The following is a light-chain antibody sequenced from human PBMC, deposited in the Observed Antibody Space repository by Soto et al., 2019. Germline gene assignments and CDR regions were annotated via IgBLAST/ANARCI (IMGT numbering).Light chain of an antibody. Sequence: DIQMTQSPSTLSASVGDRVTITCRASQSISTWLAWYQHKPGKAPKLLIYQASSLEGGVPSRFSGSGSGTEFTLTISSLQHDDFATYYCQQYNIYSRTFGQGTKVETK. CDR1: QSISTW. V-gene: IGKV1-5*03. J-gene: IGKJ2*02. CDR2: QAS. CDR3: QQYNIYSRT.